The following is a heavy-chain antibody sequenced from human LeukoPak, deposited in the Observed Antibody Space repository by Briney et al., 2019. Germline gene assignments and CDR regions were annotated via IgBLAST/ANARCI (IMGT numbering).Heavy chain of an antibody. V-gene: IGHV3-30*02. CDR2: IRYDGNNK. D-gene: IGHD1-26*01. CDR3: AKDFIAMSDWEPLGY. CDR1: GFTFSSYG. Sequence: GGSLGLSCAASGFTFSSYGMHWVRQAPGKGLEWVAFIRYDGNNKYYADSVKGRFTISRDNSKNTLYLQMNSLRDEDTAVYYCAKDFIAMSDWEPLGYWGQGILVTVSS. J-gene: IGHJ4*02.